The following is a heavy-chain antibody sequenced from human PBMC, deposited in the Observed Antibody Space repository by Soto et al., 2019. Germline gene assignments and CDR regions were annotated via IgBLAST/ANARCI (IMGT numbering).Heavy chain of an antibody. CDR3: RITGTPHLYYGMDV. V-gene: IGHV1-8*01. CDR2: MNPNSGNT. Sequence: ASVKVSCKASGYTFTSYDINWVRQATGQGLVWMGWMNPNSGNTGYAQKFQGRVTMTRNTSISTAYMELSSLRSEDTAVYYCRITGTPHLYYGMDVWGQGTTVTVSS. D-gene: IGHD1-7*01. J-gene: IGHJ6*02. CDR1: GYTFTSYD.